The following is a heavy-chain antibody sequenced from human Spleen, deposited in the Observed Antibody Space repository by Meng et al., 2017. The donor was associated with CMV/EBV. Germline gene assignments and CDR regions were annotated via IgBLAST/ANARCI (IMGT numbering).Heavy chain of an antibody. J-gene: IGHJ5*01. CDR3: AKFPIAYDSSGYNWFDS. D-gene: IGHD3-22*01. CDR1: GFTFSDYY. V-gene: IGHV3-11*04. Sequence: GESLKISCAASGFTFSDYYMSWIRQAPGKGLEWVSYISSSGSTIYYADSVKGRFTISRDNSKNTLYLQMNSLRPEDTAVYYCAKFPIAYDSSGYNWFDSWGQGAQVTVSS. CDR2: ISSSGSTI.